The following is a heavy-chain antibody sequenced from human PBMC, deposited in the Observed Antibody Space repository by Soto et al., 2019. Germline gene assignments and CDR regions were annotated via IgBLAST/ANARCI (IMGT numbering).Heavy chain of an antibody. CDR1: GFTFSSYW. Sequence: EVQLVESGGGLVQPGGSLRLSCAASGFTFSSYWMHWVRQAPGKGLVWVSRIHRDGSSTEYADSVKGRISISRDNAKNTLHLQMNSLRVEDTAVYYCARGMYGGGAAALDYWGQGTLVTVSS. V-gene: IGHV3-74*01. J-gene: IGHJ4*02. CDR3: ARGMYGGGAAALDY. CDR2: IHRDGSST. D-gene: IGHD6-13*01.